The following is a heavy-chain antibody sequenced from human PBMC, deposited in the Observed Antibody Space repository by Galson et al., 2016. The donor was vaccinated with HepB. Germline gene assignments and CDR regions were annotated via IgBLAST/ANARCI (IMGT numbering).Heavy chain of an antibody. CDR1: GFTFSSYA. J-gene: IGHJ6*02. CDR3: AKHPLAYYYNVMDV. D-gene: IGHD3-16*01. Sequence: SLRLSCAASGFTFSSYAMSWVRQAPGKGLEWVSAISGSGGSTYYEDSVKGRFTISRDNSKNKLYVQMNSLRAEDTAVYYCAKHPLAYYYNVMDVRGQGATVTVSS. V-gene: IGHV3-23*01. CDR2: ISGSGGST.